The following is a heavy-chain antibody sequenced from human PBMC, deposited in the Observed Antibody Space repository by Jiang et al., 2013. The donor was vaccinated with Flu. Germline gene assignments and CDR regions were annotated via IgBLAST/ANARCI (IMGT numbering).Heavy chain of an antibody. CDR2: ISGSGGST. CDR1: GFTFSSYA. Sequence: QLLESGGGLVQPGGSLRLSCAASGFTFSSYAMSWVRQAPGKGLEWVSAISGSGGSTYYADSVKGRFTISRDNSKNTLYLQMNSLRAEDTAVYYCAKDPFYYYDSSGSYFDYWGQGTLVTVSS. V-gene: IGHV3-23*01. D-gene: IGHD3-22*01. J-gene: IGHJ4*02. CDR3: AKDPFYYYDSSGSYFDY.